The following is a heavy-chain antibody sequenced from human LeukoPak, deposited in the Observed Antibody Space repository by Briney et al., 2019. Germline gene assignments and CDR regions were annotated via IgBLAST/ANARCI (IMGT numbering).Heavy chain of an antibody. Sequence: GGSLRLSCAASGFTFSSYEMNWVRQAPGKGLEWVSYTSSSSSTIYYADSVKGRFTISRDNAKNSLYLQMNSLRAEDTAVYYCARAAGSSSWLYYYYMDVWGKGTTVTVSS. CDR2: TSSSSSTI. V-gene: IGHV3-48*01. D-gene: IGHD6-13*01. CDR1: GFTFSSYE. CDR3: ARAAGSSSWLYYYYMDV. J-gene: IGHJ6*03.